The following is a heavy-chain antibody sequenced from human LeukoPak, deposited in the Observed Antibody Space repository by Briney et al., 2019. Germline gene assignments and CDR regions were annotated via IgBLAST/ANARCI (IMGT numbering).Heavy chain of an antibody. CDR1: GYSFTSYW. D-gene: IGHD3-9*01. CDR2: IDPSDSYI. J-gene: IGHJ6*02. CDR3: ARPKAPGVLQYSPDLYYYHYAMDV. V-gene: IGHV5-10-1*01. Sequence: NPGGSLRLSCKGSGYSFTSYWISWVRQMPGKGLEWMGRIDPSDSYINYSPSFQGHVTISADKSISTAYLQWSSLKASDTAMYYCARPKAPGVLQYSPDLYYYHYAMDVWGQGTTVTVSS.